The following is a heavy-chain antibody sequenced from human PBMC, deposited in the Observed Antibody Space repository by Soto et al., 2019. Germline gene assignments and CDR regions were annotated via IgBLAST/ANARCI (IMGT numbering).Heavy chain of an antibody. V-gene: IGHV3-23*01. CDR3: AKDMWFGELSRPFDY. D-gene: IGHD3-10*01. CDR2: ISGSGGST. Sequence: GGSLRLSCAASGFTFSSYAMSWVRQAPGKGLEWVSAISGSGGSTYYADSVKGRFTISRDNSKNTLYLQMNSLRAEDTAVYYCAKDMWFGELSRPFDYWGQGTLVTVSS. J-gene: IGHJ4*02. CDR1: GFTFSSYA.